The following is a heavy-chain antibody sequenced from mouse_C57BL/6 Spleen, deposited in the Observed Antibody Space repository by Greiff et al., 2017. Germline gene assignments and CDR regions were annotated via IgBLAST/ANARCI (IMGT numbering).Heavy chain of an antibody. Sequence: EVQLQQSGPELVKPGASVKISCKASGYTFTDYYMNWVKQGHGKSLEWIGDITPNNGGTSYNQKFKGKATFTVDKSSSTAYMELRSLTSEDSEVYYCDSNYSYYFDYWGQGTTLTVSS. J-gene: IGHJ2*01. V-gene: IGHV1-26*01. CDR2: ITPNNGGT. CDR1: GYTFTDYY. D-gene: IGHD2-5*01. CDR3: DSNYSYYFDY.